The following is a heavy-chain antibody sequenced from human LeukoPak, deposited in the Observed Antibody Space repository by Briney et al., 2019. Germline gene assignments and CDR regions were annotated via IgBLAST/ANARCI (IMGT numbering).Heavy chain of an antibody. D-gene: IGHD3-22*01. V-gene: IGHV1-46*01. Sequence: ASVKVSCKASGYSFSTHWIHWVRQAPGQGLEWMGIINPNGGFTSYAQSLQGRVTVTRDLSTSTVYMELSDLRSEDTAVYYCASAVLVSGYKTQPPDYWGQGTLVTVSS. J-gene: IGHJ4*02. CDR3: ASAVLVSGYKTQPPDY. CDR1: GYSFSTHW. CDR2: INPNGGFT.